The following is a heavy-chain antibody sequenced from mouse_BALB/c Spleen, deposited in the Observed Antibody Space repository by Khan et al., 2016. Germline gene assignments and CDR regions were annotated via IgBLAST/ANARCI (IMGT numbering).Heavy chain of an antibody. CDR3: ARDGWGYYAMDY. CDR2: IWGDGTT. D-gene: IGHD2-2*01. CDR1: GFSLIAYG. J-gene: IGHJ4*01. V-gene: IGHV2-6-7*01. Sequence: QVQLKESGPGLVAPSQSLSITCTVSGFSLIAYGVNWVRQPPGKSLEWLGMIWGDGTTDYNSALKSRLNITQDNSKSQVFLQMNSLQTDDTARYYCARDGWGYYAMDYWGQGTSVTVSS.